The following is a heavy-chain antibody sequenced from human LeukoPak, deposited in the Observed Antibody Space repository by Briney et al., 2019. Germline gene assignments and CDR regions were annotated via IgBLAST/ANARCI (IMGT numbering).Heavy chain of an antibody. CDR3: ARAEWEPRTIGFQH. D-gene: IGHD1-26*01. J-gene: IGHJ1*01. Sequence: ASVKVSCKASGYTFTSYDINWVRQATGQGLEWMGWMNPNSGNTGYAQKFQGRVTMTRNTYISTAYMELSSLRSEDTAVYYCARAEWEPRTIGFQHWGQGTLVTVSS. CDR2: MNPNSGNT. CDR1: GYTFTSYD. V-gene: IGHV1-8*01.